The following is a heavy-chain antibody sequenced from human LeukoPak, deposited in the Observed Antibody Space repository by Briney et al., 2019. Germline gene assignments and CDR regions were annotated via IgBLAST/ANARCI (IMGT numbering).Heavy chain of an antibody. Sequence: ASVKVSCKASGYTFTGYYMHWVRQAPGQGLEWMGRINPNSGGTNYAQKFQGRVTMTRDTSISTAYMELSRLRSDDTAVYYCARDPRYCSGGSCYNFRFDPWGQGTLVTVSS. CDR2: INPNSGGT. CDR1: GYTFTGYY. D-gene: IGHD2-15*01. CDR3: ARDPRYCSGGSCYNFRFDP. V-gene: IGHV1-2*06. J-gene: IGHJ5*02.